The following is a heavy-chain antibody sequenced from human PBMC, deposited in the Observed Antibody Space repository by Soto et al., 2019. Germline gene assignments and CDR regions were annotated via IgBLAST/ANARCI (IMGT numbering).Heavy chain of an antibody. D-gene: IGHD5-12*01. Sequence: QVQLVQSGGEVKKPGASVTVSCKASGYTFINYHITWVRQAPGQGLEWMAWINTYNGMTDDAQKFQGRVTMSRDKSPSTAYMELRNLESADPAVYFCAKSPRGEMATDWGQGTLVTVSS. J-gene: IGHJ4*02. V-gene: IGHV1-18*01. CDR3: AKSPRGEMATD. CDR2: INTYNGMT. CDR1: GYTFINYH.